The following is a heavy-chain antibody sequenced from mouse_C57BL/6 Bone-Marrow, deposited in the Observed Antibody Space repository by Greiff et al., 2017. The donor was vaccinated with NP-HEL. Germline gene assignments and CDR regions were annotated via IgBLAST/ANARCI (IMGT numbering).Heavy chain of an antibody. V-gene: IGHV1-59*01. CDR1: GYTFTSYW. J-gene: IGHJ2*01. Sequence: QVQLKQPGAELVRPGTSVKLSCKASGYTFTSYWMHWVKQRPGQGLEWIGVIDPSDSYTNYNQKFKGKATLTVDTSSSTAYMQLSSLTSEDSAVYYCARWYYFDYWGQGTTLTVSS. CDR3: ARWYYFDY. CDR2: IDPSDSYT.